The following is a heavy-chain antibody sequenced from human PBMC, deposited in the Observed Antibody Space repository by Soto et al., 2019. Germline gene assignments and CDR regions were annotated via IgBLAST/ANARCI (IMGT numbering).Heavy chain of an antibody. CDR3: AREGYSGPMAD. D-gene: IGHD5-12*01. V-gene: IGHV3-11*01. CDR1: GFTFSNYY. Sequence: GGSLRLSCAASGFTFSNYYMSWIRQAPGKGLEWVSSISSRGTPIYYADSVKGRFTISRDNAKNSLYLQMSSLRADDTAVYYCAREGYSGPMADWGRGTLVTVSS. CDR2: ISSRGTPI. J-gene: IGHJ4*02.